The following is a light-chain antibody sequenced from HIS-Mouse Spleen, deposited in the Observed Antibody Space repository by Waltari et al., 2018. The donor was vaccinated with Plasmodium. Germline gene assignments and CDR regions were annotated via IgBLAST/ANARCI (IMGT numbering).Light chain of an antibody. V-gene: IGKV3-11*01. J-gene: IGKJ3*01. CDR2: DAS. Sequence: ETVFTQSLATLSLYPGERATLPCRATQSVSSYLAWDKQKPVQPPRLLIYDASNRATGIPARSSGSGSGTDFTLTISSLEPEDFAVYYCQQRSNWPITFGPGTKVDIK. CDR1: QSVSSY. CDR3: QQRSNWPIT.